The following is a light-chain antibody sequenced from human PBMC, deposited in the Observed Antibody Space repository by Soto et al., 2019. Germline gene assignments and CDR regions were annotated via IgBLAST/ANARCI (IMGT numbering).Light chain of an antibody. V-gene: IGLV2-8*01. CDR2: EVS. J-gene: IGLJ2*01. CDR3: SSYAGSLV. Sequence: QSALTQPPSASGSPGQSVTISCTGTSSDVGGYNYVSWYQQHPGKAPKLMIYEVSKRPSGVPDRFSGSKSGNTASLTVSGVQAEDEADYCCSSYAGSLVFGGGTKVTVL. CDR1: SSDVGGYNY.